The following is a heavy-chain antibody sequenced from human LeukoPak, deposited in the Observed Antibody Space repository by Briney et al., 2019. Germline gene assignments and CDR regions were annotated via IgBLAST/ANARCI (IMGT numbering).Heavy chain of an antibody. J-gene: IGHJ4*02. D-gene: IGHD1-1*01. Sequence: GGSLRLSCAASGFTFNSYSMNGVRQAPGRGLEGVSYISSSSTIYYADSVKGRFTISRDNAKNSLYLQMNSLRAEDTTVYYCAKTGNPATGDYWGQGTLVTVSS. V-gene: IGHV3-48*01. CDR1: GFTFNSYS. CDR2: ISSSSTI. CDR3: AKTGNPATGDY.